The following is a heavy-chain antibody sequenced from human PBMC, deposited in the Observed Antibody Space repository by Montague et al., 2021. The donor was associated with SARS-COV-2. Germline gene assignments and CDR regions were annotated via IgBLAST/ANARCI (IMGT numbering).Heavy chain of an antibody. V-gene: IGHV3-48*02. J-gene: IGHJ6*02. Sequence: SLRLSCAASGFTFSGSSMNWVRQAPGKGLEWVSYISSSSYTIYYADSVKGRFTISRDNAKNSLYLQMNSLRDEDTAVYSCSRERGDCSSTSCYGDFYYGMDVWGQGTTVTVSS. CDR3: SRERGDCSSTSCYGDFYYGMDV. CDR1: GFTFSGSS. D-gene: IGHD2-2*01. CDR2: ISSSSYTI.